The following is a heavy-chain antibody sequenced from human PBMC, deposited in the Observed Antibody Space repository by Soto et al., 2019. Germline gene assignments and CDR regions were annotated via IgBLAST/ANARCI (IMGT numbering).Heavy chain of an antibody. D-gene: IGHD3-22*01. CDR1: GGSISSSSYY. V-gene: IGHV4-39*01. CDR2: IYYSGST. J-gene: IGHJ4*02. CDR3: AKRDYYDSSGFEY. Sequence: SETLSLTCTVSGGSISSSSYYWGWIRQPPGKGLEWIGSIYYSGSTYYNPSLKSRVTISVDTSKNQFSLKLSSVTAADTAVYYCAKRDYYDSSGFEYWGQGTLVTVSS.